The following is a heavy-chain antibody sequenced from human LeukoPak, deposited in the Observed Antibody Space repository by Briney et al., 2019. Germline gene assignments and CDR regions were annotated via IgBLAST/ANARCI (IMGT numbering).Heavy chain of an antibody. CDR1: GGSISSGDYY. Sequence: PSETLSLTCTVSGGSISSGDYYWSWIRQPPGKGLEWIGYIYHTGITYYNPSLKSRVTISGDTSKNQFSLKLGSVTAADTAVYYCSTRDYWGQGTLVTVSS. D-gene: IGHD2-2*01. CDR2: IYHTGIT. J-gene: IGHJ4*02. CDR3: STRDY. V-gene: IGHV4-30-4*01.